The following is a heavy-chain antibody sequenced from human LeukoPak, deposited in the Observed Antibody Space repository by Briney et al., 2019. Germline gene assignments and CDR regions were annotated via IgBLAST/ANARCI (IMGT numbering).Heavy chain of an antibody. CDR2: INPNSGGT. CDR3: TRSWIQLWTPDFDH. J-gene: IGHJ4*02. CDR1: GYTFSGHY. V-gene: IGHV1-2*06. Sequence: GASVKVSCKASGYTFSGHYLHWVRQAPGQGLEWMGRINPNSGGTKYAQKFQNRVTMTSDTSVSTAYVELNGLRSDDTAIYYCTRSWIQLWTPDFDHWGQGTLVTVSS. D-gene: IGHD5-18*01.